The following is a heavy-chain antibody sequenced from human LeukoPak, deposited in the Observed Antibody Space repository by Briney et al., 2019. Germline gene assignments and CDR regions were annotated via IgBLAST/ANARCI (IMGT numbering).Heavy chain of an antibody. Sequence: SQTLSLTCTVSGGSISSGGYYWSWIRQHPGKGLEWIGYIYYSGSTYYNPSLKSRVTISVDTSKNQFSLKLSSVTAADTAVYYCARVAQFGEYNWFDPWGEGTLVTVSS. CDR1: GGSISSGGYY. V-gene: IGHV4-31*03. CDR3: ARVAQFGEYNWFDP. CDR2: IYYSGST. D-gene: IGHD3-10*01. J-gene: IGHJ5*02.